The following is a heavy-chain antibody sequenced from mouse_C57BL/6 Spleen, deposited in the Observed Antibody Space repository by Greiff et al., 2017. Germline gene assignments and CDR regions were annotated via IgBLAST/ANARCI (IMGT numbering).Heavy chain of an antibody. Sequence: EVPRVESEGGLVKPGGSLKLSCASSGFTFPSYAMSWVRQTPEKRLEWVATISDGGCYTYYPDNVKGRFTISRDNAKNNLYLQMSHLKSEDTAMYYCARDRWMDYWGQGTSVTVSS. CDR1: GFTFPSYA. CDR2: ISDGGCYT. J-gene: IGHJ4*01. V-gene: IGHV5-4*01. CDR3: ARDRWMDY.